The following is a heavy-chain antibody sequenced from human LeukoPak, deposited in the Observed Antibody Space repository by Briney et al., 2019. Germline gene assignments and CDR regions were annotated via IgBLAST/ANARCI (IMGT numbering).Heavy chain of an antibody. D-gene: IGHD3/OR15-3a*01. Sequence: SGGSLRLSCAASGFTFSSYWMSWVRQAPGKGLEWVANIKQDGSEKYYVDSVKGRFTISRDNAKSSLYLQMNSLRAEDTAVYYCARDSRGARTGYSNYWGQGTLVTVFS. CDR2: IKQDGSEK. CDR3: ARDSRGARTGYSNY. CDR1: GFTFSSYW. J-gene: IGHJ4*02. V-gene: IGHV3-7*04.